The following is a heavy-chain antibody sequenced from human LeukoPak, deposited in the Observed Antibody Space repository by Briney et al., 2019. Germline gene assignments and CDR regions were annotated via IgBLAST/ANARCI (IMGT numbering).Heavy chain of an antibody. CDR3: AKDSYYDSSGYYYLGYFDY. CDR2: ISYDGSNK. V-gene: IGHV3-30*18. CDR1: GFTFSSYG. D-gene: IGHD3-22*01. Sequence: PGGSLRLSCAASGFTFSSYGMHWVRQAPGKELEWVAVISYDGSNKYYADSVKGRFTISRDNSKNTLYLQMNSLRAEDTAVYYCAKDSYYDSSGYYYLGYFDYWGQGTLVTVSS. J-gene: IGHJ4*02.